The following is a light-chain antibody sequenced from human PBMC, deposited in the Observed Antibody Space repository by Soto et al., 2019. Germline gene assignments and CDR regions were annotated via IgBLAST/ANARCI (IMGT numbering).Light chain of an antibody. CDR1: QSVSSY. V-gene: IGKV3-11*01. CDR3: QQRSNTWT. J-gene: IGKJ1*01. CDR2: DAS. Sequence: EIVLTQSPATLSLSPGERATLSCRASQSVSSYLAWYQQKPGQAPRLLIYDASNRATGIPARFSGSGSGTDFTLTISSLEPEDFEVYYCQQRSNTWTFGQGTKVDIK.